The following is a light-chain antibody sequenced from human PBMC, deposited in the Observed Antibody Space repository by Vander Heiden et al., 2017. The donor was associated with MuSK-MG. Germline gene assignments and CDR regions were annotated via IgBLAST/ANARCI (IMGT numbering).Light chain of an antibody. CDR3: QQFDCVPLT. J-gene: IGKJ4*01. CDR1: QDISNY. CDR2: EAS. Sequence: DIQMTQSPSSLSASVGDRVTITCQASQDISNYLNWYQQKPGKAPKLLIYEASNLETGVPSRFSGSGSGTDFTFTISSLHPEDIATYYCQQFDCVPLTFGGGTKVEIK. V-gene: IGKV1-33*01.